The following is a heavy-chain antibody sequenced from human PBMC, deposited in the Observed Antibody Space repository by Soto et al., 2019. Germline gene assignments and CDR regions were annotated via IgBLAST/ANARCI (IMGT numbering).Heavy chain of an antibody. J-gene: IGHJ4*02. CDR2: IWYDGRNK. D-gene: IGHD2-2*01. Sequence: QVQLVESGGGVVQPGRSLRLSCAASGFTFSSYDMHWVRQAPGKGLEWVAVIWYDGRNKYYADSVKGRFTISRDNSKNTLYRQMDSLRAEDTAVYYCARGEGQLLSDYWGQGTLVTVST. V-gene: IGHV3-33*01. CDR3: ARGEGQLLSDY. CDR1: GFTFSSYD.